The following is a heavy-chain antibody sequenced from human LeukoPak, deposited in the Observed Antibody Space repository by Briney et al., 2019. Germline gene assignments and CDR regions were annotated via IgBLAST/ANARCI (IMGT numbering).Heavy chain of an antibody. J-gene: IGHJ4*02. CDR3: ARGAVAAPHTGDY. D-gene: IGHD6-19*01. CDR2: INHSGST. Sequence: SETLSLTCAVYGGSFSGYYWSWIRQPPGKGLEWIGEINHSGSTNYNPSLKSRVTISVDTSKNKFSLKMSSVTAADTAVYYCARGAVAAPHTGDYWGQGTLVTVSS. V-gene: IGHV4-34*01. CDR1: GGSFSGYY.